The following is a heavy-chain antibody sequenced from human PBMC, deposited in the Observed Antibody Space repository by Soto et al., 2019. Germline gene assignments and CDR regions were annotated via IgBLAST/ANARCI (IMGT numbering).Heavy chain of an antibody. Sequence: QVQLVQPGAEVKKPGASVKFSCKASGYIFTNFYIYWVRPAPGQGLEWIGIINPNGGSTNYAQNFQGRVTMTRDTSTSTVYMDLSSLRSEYTAVYYFTRGLASGDYWCQGTLITFAS. CDR2: INPNGGST. V-gene: IGHV1-46*03. J-gene: IGHJ4*02. CDR1: GYIFTNFY. D-gene: IGHD6-6*01. CDR3: TRGLASGDY.